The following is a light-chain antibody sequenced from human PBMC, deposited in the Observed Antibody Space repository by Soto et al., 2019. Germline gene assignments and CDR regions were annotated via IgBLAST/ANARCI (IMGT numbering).Light chain of an antibody. CDR1: QSVSSN. CDR2: DTS. V-gene: IGKV3-15*01. CDR3: QQYNNWPLT. J-gene: IGKJ2*01. Sequence: EIVMTQSPGTLSVSPGESATLSCRASQSVSSNLAWYQQKPGQAPRLLIYDTSTRATGVPARFSGSGSGTEFTLTISSLQPEDFAVYYCQQYNNWPLTFGQGTKLEIK.